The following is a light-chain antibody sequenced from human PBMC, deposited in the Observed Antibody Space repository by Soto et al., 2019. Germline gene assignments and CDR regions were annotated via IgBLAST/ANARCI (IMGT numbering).Light chain of an antibody. CDR1: SSDVGGYNY. V-gene: IGLV2-8*01. CDR2: EVS. J-gene: IGLJ2*01. CDR3: SSYAGSNNLG. Sequence: QSALTQPPSASGSPGQPVTISCTGTSSDVGGYNYVSWYQQHPGKAPKLIIYEVSKRPSGVPDRFSGSKSGNTASLTVSGLQAEDEADYFCSSYAGSNNLGFGGGTKLTVL.